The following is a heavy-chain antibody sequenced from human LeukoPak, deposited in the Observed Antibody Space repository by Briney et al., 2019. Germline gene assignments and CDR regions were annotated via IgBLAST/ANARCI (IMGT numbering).Heavy chain of an antibody. CDR2: ISSSSSTI. Sequence: PGGSLRLSCAASGFTFSSYSMNWVRQAPGKGLEWVSYISSSSSTIYYADSVKGRFTISRDNAKNSLYLQMNSLRAEDTAVYYCARGRSTVFFDYWGKGTLVTVSS. J-gene: IGHJ4*02. CDR3: ARGRSTVFFDY. V-gene: IGHV3-48*01. D-gene: IGHD5/OR15-5a*01. CDR1: GFTFSSYS.